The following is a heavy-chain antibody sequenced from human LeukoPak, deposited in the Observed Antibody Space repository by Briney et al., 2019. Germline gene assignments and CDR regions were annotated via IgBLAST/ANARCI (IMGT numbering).Heavy chain of an antibody. J-gene: IGHJ4*02. Sequence: GASVKVSCKASGGTFSSYTISWVRQAPGQGLEWMGRIIPILGIANYAQKFQGRVTITADRSTSTAYMELSSLRSEDTVVYYCARAHYYDSSVFGDSGIDYWGQGTLVTVSS. D-gene: IGHD3-22*01. CDR3: ARAHYYDSSVFGDSGIDY. CDR1: GGTFSSYT. V-gene: IGHV1-69*02. CDR2: IIPILGIA.